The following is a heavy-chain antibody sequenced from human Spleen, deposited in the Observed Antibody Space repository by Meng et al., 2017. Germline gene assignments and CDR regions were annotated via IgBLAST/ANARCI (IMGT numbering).Heavy chain of an antibody. Sequence: KVSCKGSKYSLDNSWIGWVRQMPGKGLEWMGIIFPRHSDATYSPSFQGQVPISADKSINTAYLQWSSLKASDPAIYYCARLGIAEAESYDAFDTWGQGTLVTVSS. J-gene: IGHJ3*02. CDR1: KYSLDNSW. V-gene: IGHV5-51*01. D-gene: IGHD6-19*01. CDR2: IFPRHSDA. CDR3: ARLGIAEAESYDAFDT.